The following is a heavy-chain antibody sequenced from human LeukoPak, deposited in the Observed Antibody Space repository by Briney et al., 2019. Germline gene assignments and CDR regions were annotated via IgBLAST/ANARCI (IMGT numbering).Heavy chain of an antibody. CDR1: GGSISSGSYY. V-gene: IGHV4-61*02. CDR3: ASGDLYYGSGTY. D-gene: IGHD3-10*01. CDR2: IYTSGST. Sequence: SQTLSLTCTVSGGSISSGSYYWSWIRQPAGKGLEWIGRIYTSGSTNYNPSLKSRVTMSVDTSKNQFSLKLSSVTAADTAVYYCASGDLYYGSGTYWGQGTLVTVSS. J-gene: IGHJ4*02.